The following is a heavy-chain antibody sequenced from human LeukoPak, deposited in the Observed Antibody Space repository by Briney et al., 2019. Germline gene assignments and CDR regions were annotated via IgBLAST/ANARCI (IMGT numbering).Heavy chain of an antibody. Sequence: ETLSLTCAVYGGSFSGYYWSWFRQPPGKGLEWIGEINHSGSTNYNPSIKSRVTISVDTSKNQFSLKLSSVTAADTAVYYCARRKGGTYPNGNWFDPWGQGTLVTVSS. J-gene: IGHJ5*02. CDR1: GGSFSGYY. V-gene: IGHV4-34*01. CDR3: ARRKGGTYPNGNWFDP. CDR2: INHSGST. D-gene: IGHD3-16*02.